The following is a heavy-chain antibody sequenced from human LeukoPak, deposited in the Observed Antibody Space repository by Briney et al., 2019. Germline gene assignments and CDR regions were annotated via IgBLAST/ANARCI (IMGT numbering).Heavy chain of an antibody. CDR2: MNPNSGNT. J-gene: IGHJ6*02. CDR1: GYTFTSYD. CDR3: ARGGTVTTMPYYYYYYGMDV. D-gene: IGHD4-17*01. V-gene: IGHV1-8*01. Sequence: GASVKVSCKASGYTFTSYDINWVRQAPGQGLEWMGWMNPNSGNTGYAQKFQGRVTMTRNTSISTAYMELSSLRSEDTAGYYWARGGTVTTMPYYYYYYGMDVWGQGTTVTVSS.